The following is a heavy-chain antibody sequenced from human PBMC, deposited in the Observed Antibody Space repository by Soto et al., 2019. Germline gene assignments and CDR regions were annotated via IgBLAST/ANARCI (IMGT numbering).Heavy chain of an antibody. Sequence: PTLVNPTQTPTLTCTFSGLSLGSSGVGVGWIRQSPGKALEWLAVIYWKDDKRYSPSLKNRLTITKDTSKNLVVLTMTNMDPVDTATYYCAHTRRGLGELFHNWFDPWGQGTLVTVSS. D-gene: IGHD3-16*01. V-gene: IGHV2-5*01. CDR3: AHTRRGLGELFHNWFDP. CDR1: GLSLGSSGVG. CDR2: IYWKDDK. J-gene: IGHJ5*02.